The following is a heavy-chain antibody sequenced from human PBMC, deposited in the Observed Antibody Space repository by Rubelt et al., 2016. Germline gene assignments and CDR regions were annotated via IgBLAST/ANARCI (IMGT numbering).Heavy chain of an antibody. V-gene: IGHV4-34*01. Sequence: QVQLQQWGAGLLKPSETLSLTCAVYGGSFSGYYWSWIRKPPGKGLEWIGEINHSGSTNYNPSLKSRVTISVDTSKNQFPLKLSSVTAADTAVYYCARVTMVRGAPLDYWGQGTLVTVSS. CDR1: GGSFSGYY. CDR2: INHSGST. J-gene: IGHJ4*02. CDR3: ARVTMVRGAPLDY. D-gene: IGHD3-10*01.